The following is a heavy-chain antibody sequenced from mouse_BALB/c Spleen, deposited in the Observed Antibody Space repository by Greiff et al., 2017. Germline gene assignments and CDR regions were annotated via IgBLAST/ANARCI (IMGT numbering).Heavy chain of an antibody. CDR1: GYSITSDYA. CDR3: ARGPLYGEDWYFDV. CDR2: ISYSGST. Sequence: EVQLVESGPGLVKPSQSLSLTCTVTGYSITSDYAWNWIRQFPGNQLEWMGYISYSGSTSYNPSLKSRISITRDTSKNQFFLQLNSVTTEDTATYYFARGPLYGEDWYFDVWGAGTTVTVSS. J-gene: IGHJ1*01. V-gene: IGHV3-2*02. D-gene: IGHD1-1*01.